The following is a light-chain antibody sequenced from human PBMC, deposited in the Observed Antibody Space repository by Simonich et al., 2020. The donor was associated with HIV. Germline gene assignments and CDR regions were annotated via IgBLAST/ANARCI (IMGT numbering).Light chain of an antibody. CDR2: WAS. CDR1: QSVLYSSNNKNY. V-gene: IGKV4-1*01. CDR3: QQYYSTPT. J-gene: IGKJ1*01. Sequence: DIVMTQSPDSLAVSLGERATINCKSSQSVLYSSNNKNYLAWYQQKPGQPPNLLIYWASTRESGVPDRFSGCGSGTDFTLTISSLQAEDVAVYYCQQYYSTPTFGQGTKVDIK.